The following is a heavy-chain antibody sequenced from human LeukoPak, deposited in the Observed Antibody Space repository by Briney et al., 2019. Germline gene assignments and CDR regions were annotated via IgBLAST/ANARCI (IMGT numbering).Heavy chain of an antibody. CDR1: GGSISSGGYY. V-gene: IGHV4-31*03. CDR3: ARDSSMTGSRHYYYYGMDV. CDR2: IYYSGST. J-gene: IGHJ6*02. Sequence: PSETLSLTCTVSGGSISSGGYYWSWIRQHPGTGLEWIGYIYYSGSTYYNPSLKSRVTISVDTSKNQFSLKLSSVTAADTAVYYCARDSSMTGSRHYYYYGMDVWGQGTTVTVSS. D-gene: IGHD3-9*01.